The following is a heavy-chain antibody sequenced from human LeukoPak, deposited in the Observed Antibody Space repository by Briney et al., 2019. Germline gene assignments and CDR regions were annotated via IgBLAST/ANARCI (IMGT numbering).Heavy chain of an antibody. CDR3: AVLGVNDGFDI. Sequence: GGSLRLSCAASAFTFSTHWMSWVRQAPGKGLEWVANIKPDGSDKFYVGSVRGRFTISRDNAKTSLYLQMDSLRAEDTAVYYCAVLGVNDGFDIWGQGTMVTVSS. CDR1: AFTFSTHW. J-gene: IGHJ3*02. CDR2: IKPDGSDK. D-gene: IGHD4-23*01. V-gene: IGHV3-7*02.